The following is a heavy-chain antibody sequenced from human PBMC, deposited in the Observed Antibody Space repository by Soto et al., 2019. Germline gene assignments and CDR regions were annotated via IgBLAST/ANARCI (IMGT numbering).Heavy chain of an antibody. D-gene: IGHD4-17*01. J-gene: IGHJ3*02. V-gene: IGHV3-74*01. CDR3: TRDVDEYGDYDAFDM. Sequence: GGSLRLSCAASGFIIRTYWMHWVRQAPGKGLVWVSRINSDGSTTSYADSVRGRFTISRDNAKNTLYLQMNSLRAEDTAVYYCTRDVDEYGDYDAFDMWGQGTMVNVSS. CDR2: INSDGSTT. CDR1: GFIIRTYW.